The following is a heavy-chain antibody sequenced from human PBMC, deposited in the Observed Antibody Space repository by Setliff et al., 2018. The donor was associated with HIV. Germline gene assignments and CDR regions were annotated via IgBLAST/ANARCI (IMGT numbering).Heavy chain of an antibody. Sequence: SVKVSCKASGGTFSSYAISWVRQAPGQGLEWMGRIIPIFNTTNYPYNSQGRVTITADKSTGTAYMELSSLKSEDTAVYYCARGAFWSGFLYAFDIWGQGTVVTVSS. J-gene: IGHJ3*02. CDR1: GGTFSSYA. V-gene: IGHV1-69*06. CDR2: IIPIFNTT. D-gene: IGHD3-3*01. CDR3: ARGAFWSGFLYAFDI.